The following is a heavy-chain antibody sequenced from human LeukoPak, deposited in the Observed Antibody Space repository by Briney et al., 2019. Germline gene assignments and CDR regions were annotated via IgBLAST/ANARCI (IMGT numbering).Heavy chain of an antibody. CDR3: ARIVGAGIPGYSSGWYEANYYYMDV. Sequence: PGGSLRLSCATSGFMFSDYAMSWVRQAPGKGLEWVSASSASGGHTYYADSVKGRITISRDNAKNSLYLQMNSLRAEDTAVYYCARIVGAGIPGYSSGWYEANYYYMDVWGKGTTVTVSS. CDR1: GFMFSDYA. D-gene: IGHD6-19*01. V-gene: IGHV3-23*01. J-gene: IGHJ6*03. CDR2: SSASGGHT.